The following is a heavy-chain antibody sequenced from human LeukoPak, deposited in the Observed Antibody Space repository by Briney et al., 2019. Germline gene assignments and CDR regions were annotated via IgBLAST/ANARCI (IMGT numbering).Heavy chain of an antibody. CDR2: FDPEDGET. J-gene: IGHJ6*02. Sequence: ASVKVSCKASGYTFTSYYMHWVRQAPGKGLEWMGGFDPEDGETIYAQKFQGRVTMTEDTSTDTAYMELSSLRSEDTAVYYCATRKTYSSSWSQLYYYYGMDVWGQGTTVTVSS. D-gene: IGHD6-13*01. V-gene: IGHV1-24*01. CDR1: GYTFTSYY. CDR3: ATRKTYSSSWSQLYYYYGMDV.